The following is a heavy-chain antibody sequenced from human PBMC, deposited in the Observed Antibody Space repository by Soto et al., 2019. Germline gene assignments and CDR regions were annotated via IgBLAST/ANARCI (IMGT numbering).Heavy chain of an antibody. CDR3: ARAIRGAYYNSPLDT. CDR2: INPDSGGA. CDR1: GYTFTGDY. V-gene: IGHV1-2*02. Sequence: ASVKVSCKASGYTFTGDYIHWVRQAPEQGPEWMGGINPDSGGADYAQNFQGRVTMTRDTSISTVYMELSRLRFDDTAVYYCARAIRGAYYNSPLDTWGQGTVVTVSS. D-gene: IGHD3-10*01. J-gene: IGHJ5*02.